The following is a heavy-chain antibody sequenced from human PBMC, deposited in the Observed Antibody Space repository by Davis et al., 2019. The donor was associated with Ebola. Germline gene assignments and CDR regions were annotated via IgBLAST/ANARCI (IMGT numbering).Heavy chain of an antibody. Sequence: PGGSLRLSCAASGFTFRRHGMSWVRQAPGKGLEWVSSMTYSGCRTFFADSVQGRFTVSRDYFKDTLYLQMNSLGVEDTAVYYCAREGDYYGSESHRDGFDIWGRGTMVAVSS. CDR3: AREGDYYGSESHRDGFDI. D-gene: IGHD3-10*01. CDR2: MTYSGCRT. V-gene: IGHV3-23*01. CDR1: GFTFRRHG. J-gene: IGHJ3*02.